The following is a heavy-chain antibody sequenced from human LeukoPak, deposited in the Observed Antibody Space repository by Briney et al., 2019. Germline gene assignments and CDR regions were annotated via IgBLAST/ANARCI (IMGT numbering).Heavy chain of an antibody. J-gene: IGHJ4*02. CDR2: VSPKSGGT. CDR3: ARAAYCGGDCYYYFDY. Sequence: ASVKVSCKLFGDTFTGYYMHWVRQAPGQGLEWMGWVSPKSGGTNYAQRFQGRVTMTGDTSISTAYMELSRLTSDDTAVYYCARAAYCGGDCYYYFDYWGQGTLVTVSS. V-gene: IGHV1-2*02. D-gene: IGHD2-21*02. CDR1: GDTFTGYY.